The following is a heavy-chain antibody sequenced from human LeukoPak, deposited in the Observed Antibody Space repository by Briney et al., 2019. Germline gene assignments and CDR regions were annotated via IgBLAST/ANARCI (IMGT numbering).Heavy chain of an antibody. CDR2: IWFDGSNE. V-gene: IGHV3-33*01. D-gene: IGHD4-11*01. J-gene: IGHJ4*02. Sequence: GGSLRLSCAASGFTFSSYGMHWVRQAPGKGLEWMSVIWFDGSNEYYADSVKGRFTISRDNSKNTVYLQMNSLRVEDTAVYYCARDRDYTNYFDFWGQGTLVTVSS. CDR3: ARDRDYTNYFDF. CDR1: GFTFSSYG.